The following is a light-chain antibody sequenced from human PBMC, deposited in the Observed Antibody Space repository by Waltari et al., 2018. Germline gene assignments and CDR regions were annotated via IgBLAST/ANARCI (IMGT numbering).Light chain of an antibody. CDR2: GAS. V-gene: IGKV3-20*01. J-gene: IGKJ1*01. CDR3: QHYLRLPVS. CDR1: QSVGRT. Sequence: SCRASQSVGRTLAWYQQRPGQAPRLLMYGASIRAADIPDRFAGSGSGTDFSLTINRLEHEDFAVYYCQHYLRLPVSFGQGTKVEIK.